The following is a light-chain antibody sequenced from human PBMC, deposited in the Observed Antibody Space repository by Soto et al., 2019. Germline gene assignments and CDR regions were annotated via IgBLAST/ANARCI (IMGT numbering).Light chain of an antibody. V-gene: IGKV3-20*01. CDR3: QQYGSSPRT. CDR2: GAS. J-gene: IGKJ1*01. CDR1: QSVSSSY. Sequence: EIVMTQSPATLSVSPGERATLSCRASQSVSSSYLAWYQQKPGQAPRLLIYGASSRATGSPDRFSGGGSGTDFTLTISRLEPEDFAVYYCQQYGSSPRTFGQGTKVDIK.